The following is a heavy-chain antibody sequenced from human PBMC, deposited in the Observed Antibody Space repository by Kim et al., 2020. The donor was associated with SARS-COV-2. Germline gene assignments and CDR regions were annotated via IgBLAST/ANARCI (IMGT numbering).Heavy chain of an antibody. CDR1: GYTFTSYA. CDR2: INAGDGST. D-gene: IGHD3-10*01. V-gene: IGHV1-3*01. Sequence: ASVKVSCKASGYTFTSYAMHWVRQAPGQRLEWMGWINAGDGSTKYSQKFQGRVTITRDTSASTAYMELSSLRSEDTAVFYCATFRGRAFGELSLYPYYYYVMGVWGQRTTVIVSS. J-gene: IGHJ6*02. CDR3: ATFRGRAFGELSLYPYYYYVMGV.